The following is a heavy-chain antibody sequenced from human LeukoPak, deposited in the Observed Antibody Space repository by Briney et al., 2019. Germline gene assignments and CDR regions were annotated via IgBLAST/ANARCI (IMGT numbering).Heavy chain of an antibody. V-gene: IGHV3-30*18. CDR2: ISYDGSNQ. CDR1: GFTFSSYG. CDR3: AKDPDSSGYYTPFDY. Sequence: GGSLRLSCAAPGFTFSSYGMHWVRQAPGKGLEWVAFISYDGSNQYYSSSVKGRFTISRDNSKNTLYLQMNSLRAEDTAVYYCAKDPDSSGYYTPFDYWGQGTLVTVSS. J-gene: IGHJ4*02. D-gene: IGHD3-22*01.